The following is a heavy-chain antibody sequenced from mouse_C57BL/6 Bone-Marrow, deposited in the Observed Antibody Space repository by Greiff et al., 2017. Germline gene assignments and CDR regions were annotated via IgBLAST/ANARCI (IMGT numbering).Heavy chain of an antibody. CDR1: GYTFTDYY. V-gene: IGHV1-26*01. Sequence: EVQLQQSGPELVKPGASVKISCKASGYTFTDYYMNWVKQSHGKSLEWIGDINPNNGGTSYNQKFKGKATLTVEKSSSTAYMELRSLTSEDSAVYYCAPISYYGSRYFDVWGTGTTVTVSS. CDR2: INPNNGGT. D-gene: IGHD1-1*01. J-gene: IGHJ1*03. CDR3: APISYYGSRYFDV.